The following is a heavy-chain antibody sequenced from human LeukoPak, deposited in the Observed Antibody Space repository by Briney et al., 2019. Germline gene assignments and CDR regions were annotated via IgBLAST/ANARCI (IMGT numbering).Heavy chain of an antibody. CDR1: GGTFSSYA. D-gene: IGHD5-18*01. CDR2: IIPIFGTA. V-gene: IGHV1-69*06. CDR3: ARSLYSYRFLSAPNWFDP. Sequence: GSSVKVSCQASGGTFSSYAISWVRQAPGQGLEWMGGIIPIFGTANYAQKFQGRVTITADKSTSTAYMELSSLRSEDTAVYYCARSLYSYRFLSAPNWFDPWGQGTLVTVSS. J-gene: IGHJ5*02.